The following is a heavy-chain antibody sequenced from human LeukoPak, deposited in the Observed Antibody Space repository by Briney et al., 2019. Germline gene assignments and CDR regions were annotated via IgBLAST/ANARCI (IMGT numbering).Heavy chain of an antibody. CDR2: ISYDGSNK. CDR3: ARDVTFGKLQTPRY. V-gene: IGHV3-30-3*01. CDR1: GFTFSSYA. J-gene: IGHJ4*02. Sequence: PGGSLRLSCVASGFTFSSYAMHWVRQAPGKGLEWVAVISYDGSNKYYADSVKGRFTISRDNSKNTLYLQMNSLRAEDTAVYYCARDVTFGKLQTPRYWGQGTLVTVSS. D-gene: IGHD3-16*01.